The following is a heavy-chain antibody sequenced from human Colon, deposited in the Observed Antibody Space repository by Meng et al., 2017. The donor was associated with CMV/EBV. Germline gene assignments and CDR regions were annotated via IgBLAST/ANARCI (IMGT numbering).Heavy chain of an antibody. CDR1: GGSISGNY. D-gene: IGHD3-10*01. V-gene: IGHV4-4*07. J-gene: IGHJ1*01. CDR3: GRAGARGVPIDV. Sequence: QLQESGPGLVKPSETLSLTCTASGGSISGNYWTWIRRPAGEGLQWLGRIYSNGRIDENYSLRSRVTISVDTSKNQLSLRLTSVTAADTAVYYCGRAGARGVPIDVWGRGTLVTVSS. CDR2: IYSNGRI.